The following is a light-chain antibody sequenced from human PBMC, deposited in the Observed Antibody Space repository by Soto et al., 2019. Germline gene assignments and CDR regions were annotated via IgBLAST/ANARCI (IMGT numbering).Light chain of an antibody. V-gene: IGKV3-20*01. CDR3: QQYGYSFRA. CDR2: GAS. CDR1: QSVSSSY. Sequence: EILLTQSPGTLSLSPGERATLSCRASQSVSSSYLSWYQLKPCQAPRLLIYGASSRSTGIPDRFSGSGSGTDFTLTISRLEPEDCSVYYCQQYGYSFRAFGQGTKVEV. J-gene: IGKJ1*01.